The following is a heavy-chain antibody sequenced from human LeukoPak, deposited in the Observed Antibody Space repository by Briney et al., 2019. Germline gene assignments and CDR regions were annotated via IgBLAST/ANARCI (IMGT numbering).Heavy chain of an antibody. D-gene: IGHD6-19*01. J-gene: IGHJ4*02. CDR3: ARDPSLAVAGIRLFDY. CDR2: ISGYNGNP. Sequence: ASVKVSCKTSGYTFTNYGISWVRQAPGQGLEWMGWISGYNGNPRYAQKVQGRGTMTTDTSTNTAYMEVNSLRSDDTAIYYCARDPSLAVAGIRLFDYWGQGTLVTVSS. V-gene: IGHV1-18*01. CDR1: GYTFTNYG.